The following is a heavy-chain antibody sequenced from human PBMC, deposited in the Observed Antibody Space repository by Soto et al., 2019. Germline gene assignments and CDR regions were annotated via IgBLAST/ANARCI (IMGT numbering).Heavy chain of an antibody. D-gene: IGHD3-10*01. Sequence: QVQLVQSGAEVKKPGASVKVSCKASGYTFTSYYMHWVRQAPGQGLEWMGIINPSGGSTSYAQKFQGRVTMTRDTFTSTVYMELSSLRSEDTAVYYCARGEGFTMVRGVISDFDYWGQGTLVTVSS. CDR3: ARGEGFTMVRGVISDFDY. CDR2: INPSGGST. V-gene: IGHV1-46*01. CDR1: GYTFTSYY. J-gene: IGHJ4*02.